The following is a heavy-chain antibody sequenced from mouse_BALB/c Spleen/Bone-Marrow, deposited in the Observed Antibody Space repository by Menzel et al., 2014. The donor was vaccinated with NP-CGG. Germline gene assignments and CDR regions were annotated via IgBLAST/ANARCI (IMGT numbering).Heavy chain of an antibody. CDR1: GYTLTSYD. J-gene: IGHJ3*01. V-gene: IGHV1S56*01. CDR3: ARSGDSSGYGFAY. Sequence: QVQLKESGPELVKPGALVKISCKASGYTLTSYDINWVKQRPGQGLEWIGWIYPGDGSTKYNEKFKGKATLTADKSSSTAYMQLSSLTSENSAVYFCARSGDSSGYGFAYWGQGTLVTVSA. CDR2: IYPGDGST. D-gene: IGHD3-2*01.